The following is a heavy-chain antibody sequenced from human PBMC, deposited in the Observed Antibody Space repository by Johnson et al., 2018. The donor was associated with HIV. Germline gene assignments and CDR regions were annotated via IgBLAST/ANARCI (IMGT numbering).Heavy chain of an antibody. V-gene: IGHV3-23*04. CDR3: VRGRIVDLRGGGFDI. D-gene: IGHD1-26*01. CDR1: GFTFSSYG. CDR2: ITGTGGST. J-gene: IGHJ3*02. Sequence: VQLVESGGGVVQPGGSLRLSCAASGFTFSSYGMSWVRQAPGKGLEWVSGITGTGGSTYYADSVKGRFTISRDNSKNTLYLQMNSLRAEDTAIYYCVRGRIVDLRGGGFDIWGQGTRVIVSS.